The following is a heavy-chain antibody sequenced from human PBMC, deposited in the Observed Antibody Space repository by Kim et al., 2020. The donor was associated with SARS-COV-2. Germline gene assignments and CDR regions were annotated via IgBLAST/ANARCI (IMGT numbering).Heavy chain of an antibody. CDR1: GFTFSSYW. D-gene: IGHD6-19*01. V-gene: IGHV3-7*01. CDR2: IKQDGNQK. J-gene: IGHJ3*02. CDR3: ARDGDLYSSGKDAFDI. Sequence: GGSLRLSCAASGFTFSSYWMTWVRQAPGKGLEWVANIKQDGNQKYYVDSVKGRFSISRDNAKNSLYLQMNSLRAEDTAVYYCARDGDLYSSGKDAFDIWG.